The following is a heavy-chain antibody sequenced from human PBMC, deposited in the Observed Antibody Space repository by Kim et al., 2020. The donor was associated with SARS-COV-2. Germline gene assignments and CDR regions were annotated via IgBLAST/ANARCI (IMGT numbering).Heavy chain of an antibody. J-gene: IGHJ4*02. CDR3: ARQGLVSGYDSPPAYFDH. V-gene: IGHV4-39*01. CDR2: IYSSGTT. Sequence: SETLSLTCTVSGDTINRSPYFWGWVRQPPGKGLQWIGSIYSSGTTYSSPSLNRRVTLSVDMSENQFSLRLTSVTVAETAVYYCARQGLVSGYDSPPAYFDHWGQGILVTVSS. CDR1: GDTINRSPYF. D-gene: IGHD5-12*01.